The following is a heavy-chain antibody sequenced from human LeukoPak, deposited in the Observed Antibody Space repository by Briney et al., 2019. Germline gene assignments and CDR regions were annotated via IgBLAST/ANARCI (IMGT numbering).Heavy chain of an antibody. Sequence: GGSLRLSCAASGFTFSSYSMNWVRQAPGKGLEWVSSISSSSSYIYYADSVKGRSTISRDNAKNSLYLQMNSLRAEDTAVYYCASGYSGYSYDLDYWGQGTLVTVSS. CDR3: ASGYSGYSYDLDY. D-gene: IGHD5-18*01. J-gene: IGHJ4*02. CDR1: GFTFSSYS. CDR2: ISSSSSYI. V-gene: IGHV3-21*01.